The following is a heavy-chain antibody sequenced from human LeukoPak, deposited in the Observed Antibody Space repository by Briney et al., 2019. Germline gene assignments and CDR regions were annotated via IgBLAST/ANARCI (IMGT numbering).Heavy chain of an antibody. CDR1: GGSISSYY. D-gene: IGHD6-13*01. V-gene: IGHV4-59*01. CDR2: IYYSRNT. Sequence: SETLSLTCTVSGGSISSYYWSWIRQPPGKGLEWIGHIYYSRNTNYNPSLKSRVTISIDTSKIQFSLKLSSVTAADTAVYYCARGYSSSWYVYWGPGTLVTASS. CDR3: ARGYSSSWYVY. J-gene: IGHJ4*02.